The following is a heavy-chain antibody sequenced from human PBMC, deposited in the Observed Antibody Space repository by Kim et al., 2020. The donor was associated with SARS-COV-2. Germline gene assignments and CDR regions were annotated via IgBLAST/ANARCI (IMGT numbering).Heavy chain of an antibody. CDR2: IWYDGSNK. Sequence: GGSLRLSCAASGFTFSSYGMHWVRQAPGKGLEWVAVIWYDGSNKYYADSVKGRFTISRDNSKNTLYLQMNSLRAEDTAVYYCAKDLKSQDYVWGSYPEVPDYWGQGTLVTVSS. CDR3: AKDLKSQDYVWGSYPEVPDY. J-gene: IGHJ4*02. D-gene: IGHD3-16*02. V-gene: IGHV3-33*06. CDR1: GFTFSSYG.